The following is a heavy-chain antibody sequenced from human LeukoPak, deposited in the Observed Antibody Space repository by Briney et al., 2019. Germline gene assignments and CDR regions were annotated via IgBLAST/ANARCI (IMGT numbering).Heavy chain of an antibody. CDR1: GGSISSFY. V-gene: IGHV4-4*07. D-gene: IGHD5/OR15-5a*01. J-gene: IGHJ4*02. CDR2: IYTSGNT. CDR3: ARVFYGYRYYFDY. Sequence: SETLSLTCTVSGGSISSFYWSWIRQPAGKGLEWIGRIYTSGNTNYNPSLKSRVSMSVDTSKNQFSLKLTSVTAADTAVYYCARVFYGYRYYFDYWGQGTLVTVSS.